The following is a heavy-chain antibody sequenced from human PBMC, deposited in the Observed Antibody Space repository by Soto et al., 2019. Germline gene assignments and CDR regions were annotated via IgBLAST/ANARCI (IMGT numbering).Heavy chain of an antibody. Sequence: EVQLVESGGGLVQPGRSLRLSCSDSGFTFRDYALTWFRQAPGKGLEWVGCVKSKPEGGATHYAASVRGRLTISRDDSRSIAYLEMNSLKTEDTVVYYCTRNGVGGYGDSWGQGTLVTVSS. CDR1: GFTFRDYA. V-gene: IGHV3-49*03. CDR2: VKSKPEGGAT. J-gene: IGHJ1*01. CDR3: TRNGVGGYGDS. D-gene: IGHD3-22*01.